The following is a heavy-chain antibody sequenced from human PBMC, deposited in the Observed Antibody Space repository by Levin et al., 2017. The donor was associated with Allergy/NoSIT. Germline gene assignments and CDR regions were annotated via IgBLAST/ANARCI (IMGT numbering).Heavy chain of an antibody. V-gene: IGHV3-64*01. CDR3: ARVGAAVAGTSGAFDI. D-gene: IGHD6-19*01. J-gene: IGHJ3*02. CDR2: ISSNGGST. CDR1: GFTFSSYA. Sequence: PGESLKISCAASGFTFSSYAMHWVRQAPGKGLEYVSAISSNGGSTYYANSVKGRFTISRDNSKNTLYLQMGSLRAEDMAVYYCARVGAAVAGTSGAFDIWGQGTMVTVSS.